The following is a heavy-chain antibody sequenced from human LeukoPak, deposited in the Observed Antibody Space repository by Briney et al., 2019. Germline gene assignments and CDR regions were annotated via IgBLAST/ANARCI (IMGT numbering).Heavy chain of an antibody. Sequence: ASVKVSCKASGYTFTSYAMNWVRQAPGQGLEWMGWINPNSGGTNSAQKFQGRVTMTRDTSISTAYMDLTRLRSDDTAVYYCARNLVPMMLVVTPSDAFDIWGQGTMVTVSS. CDR1: GYTFTSYA. CDR3: ARNLVPMMLVVTPSDAFDI. V-gene: IGHV1-2*02. CDR2: INPNSGGT. D-gene: IGHD3-22*01. J-gene: IGHJ3*02.